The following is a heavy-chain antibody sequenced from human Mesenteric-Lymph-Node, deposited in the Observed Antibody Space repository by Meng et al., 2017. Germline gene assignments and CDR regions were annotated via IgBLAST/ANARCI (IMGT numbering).Heavy chain of an antibody. CDR3: ARDRYFDY. CDR1: GFTFSDYY. V-gene: IGHV3-11*04. CDR2: ISSSGISI. Sequence: GESLKISCAASGFTFSDYYMSWIRQAPGKGLEWISYISSSGISIYYADSVKGRFTISRDNAKNSLYLQLSSLRAEDTAVYYCARDRYFDYWGQGTLVTVSS. J-gene: IGHJ4*02.